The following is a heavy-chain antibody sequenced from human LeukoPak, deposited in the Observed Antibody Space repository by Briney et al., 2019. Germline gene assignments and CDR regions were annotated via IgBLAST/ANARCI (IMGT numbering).Heavy chain of an antibody. Sequence: GGSLRLSCAASGFTFSSYTMSWVRQAPGKGLEWVSTITTSDGNTYYADSVKGRFTVSRDNSKNTLYLQMNSLRAEDTAVYYCAKDGGLWVSAHWGDSWGRGALVTVSS. V-gene: IGHV3-23*01. CDR2: ITTSDGNT. J-gene: IGHJ4*02. D-gene: IGHD7-27*01. CDR3: AKDGGLWVSAHWGDS. CDR1: GFTFSSYT.